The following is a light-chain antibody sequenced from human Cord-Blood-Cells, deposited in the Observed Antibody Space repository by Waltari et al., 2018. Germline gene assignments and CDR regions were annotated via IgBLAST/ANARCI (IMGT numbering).Light chain of an antibody. V-gene: IGLV2-14*01. CDR1: SSDVGGYNY. Sequence: QSALTQPASVSGSPGQSITISCTGTSSDVGGYNYVSCYQQHPGKAPKLSIYEVSNRPSGFSNRFSGARSGNTASLTISGLQAEDEADYYCSSYTSSSTSFYVFGTGTKVTVL. CDR3: SSYTSSSTSFYV. J-gene: IGLJ1*01. CDR2: EVS.